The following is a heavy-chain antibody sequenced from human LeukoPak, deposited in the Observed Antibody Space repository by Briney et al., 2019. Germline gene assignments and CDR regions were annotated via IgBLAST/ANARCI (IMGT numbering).Heavy chain of an antibody. J-gene: IGHJ4*02. CDR2: ISGSGGST. CDR1: GFTVSSNY. Sequence: GGSLRLSCAASGFTVSSNYMSWVRQAPGKGLEWVSAISGSGGSTYYADSVKGRFTISRDNSKNTLYLQMNSLRAEDTAVYYCAKDLDSSELYDYWGQGTLVTVSS. V-gene: IGHV3-23*01. CDR3: AKDLDSSELYDY. D-gene: IGHD3-22*01.